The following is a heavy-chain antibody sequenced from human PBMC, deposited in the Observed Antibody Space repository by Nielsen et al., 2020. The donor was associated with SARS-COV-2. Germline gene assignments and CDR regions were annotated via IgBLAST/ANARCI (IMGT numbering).Heavy chain of an antibody. CDR2: INPNSGGT. V-gene: IGHV1-2*04. J-gene: IGHJ5*02. D-gene: IGHD6-13*01. Sequence: ASVKVSCKASGYTFTGYYMHWVRQAPGQGLEWMGWINPNSGGTNYAQKFQGWVTMTRDTSISTAYMELSRLRSDDTAVYYCARQGGYSSSWYSWFDPWGQGTLVTVSS. CDR3: ARQGGYSSSWYSWFDP. CDR1: GYTFTGYY.